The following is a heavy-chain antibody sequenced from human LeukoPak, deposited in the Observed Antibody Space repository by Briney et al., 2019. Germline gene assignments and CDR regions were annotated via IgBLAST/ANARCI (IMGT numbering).Heavy chain of an antibody. D-gene: IGHD3-22*01. CDR2: INWNGGST. J-gene: IGHJ4*02. CDR1: GFTLDDYG. Sequence: LPGGSMRLSCAASGFTLDDYGMSWVRQAPGKGLEWVSGINWNGGSTGYADSVKGRFTISRDNAKNSLYLQMNSLRAEDTALYYCAREIRRYYYDSSGYYQLDYWGQGTLVTVSS. V-gene: IGHV3-20*04. CDR3: AREIRRYYYDSSGYYQLDY.